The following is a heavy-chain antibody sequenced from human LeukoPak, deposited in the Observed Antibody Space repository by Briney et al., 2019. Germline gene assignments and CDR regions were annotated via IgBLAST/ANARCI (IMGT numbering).Heavy chain of an antibody. CDR3: ARFSGYCSSTSCTPGD. V-gene: IGHV3-21*01. CDR1: EFIFSNYW. J-gene: IGHJ4*02. CDR2: ISSSSSYI. D-gene: IGHD2-2*01. Sequence: GGSLRLSCAASEFIFSNYWMSWVRQAPGKGLEWVSSISSSSSYIYYADSVKGRFTISRDNAKNSLYLQMNSLRAEDTAVYYCARFSGYCSSTSCTPGDWGQGTLSPSPQ.